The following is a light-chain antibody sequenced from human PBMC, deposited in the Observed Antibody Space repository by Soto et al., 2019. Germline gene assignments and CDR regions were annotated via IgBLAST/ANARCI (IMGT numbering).Light chain of an antibody. CDR2: GAS. V-gene: IGKV3-20*01. CDR3: HQYGSSPPHT. J-gene: IGKJ2*01. Sequence: EIVLTQSPGTLSLSPGERATLSCRASQSVSSSYLAWYQQKPGQAPRLLIYGASSRATGIPDRFCGSGSGTDFTLTISRLEPEDFSVYYCHQYGSSPPHTFGQGTKLEIK. CDR1: QSVSSSY.